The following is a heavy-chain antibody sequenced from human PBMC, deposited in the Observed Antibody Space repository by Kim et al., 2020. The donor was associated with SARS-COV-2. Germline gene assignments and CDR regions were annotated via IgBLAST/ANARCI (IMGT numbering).Heavy chain of an antibody. CDR2: NT. Sequence: NTNYAQKLQGRVTMTTDTSTSTAYMELRSLRSDDTAVYYCARGSSSQWDYWGQGTLVTVSS. CDR3: ARGSSSQWDY. V-gene: IGHV1-18*01. D-gene: IGHD6-6*01. J-gene: IGHJ4*02.